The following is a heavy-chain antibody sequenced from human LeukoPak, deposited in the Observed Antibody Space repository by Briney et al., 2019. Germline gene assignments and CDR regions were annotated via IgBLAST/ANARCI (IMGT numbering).Heavy chain of an antibody. CDR2: INHSGST. CDR1: GGSFSGYY. CDR3: ARDSQLTNYFETDSYYDAFDI. Sequence: SETLSLTCAVYGGSFSGYYWSWIRQPPGKGLEWIGEINHSGSTNYNPSLKSRVTISVDTSKNQFSLKLNSVTAADTAVYYCARDSQLTNYFETDSYYDAFDIWGLGTMVTVSS. D-gene: IGHD3-9*01. V-gene: IGHV4-34*01. J-gene: IGHJ3*02.